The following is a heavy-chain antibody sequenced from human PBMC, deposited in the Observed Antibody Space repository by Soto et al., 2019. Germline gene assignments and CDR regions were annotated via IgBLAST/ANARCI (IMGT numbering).Heavy chain of an antibody. CDR1: GFSFSADGVG. V-gene: IGHV2-5*02. J-gene: IGHJ3*01. Sequence: HITLKESGPTLVKPTQTLTLTCIFSGFSFSADGVGVGWIRQPPGKTLEWLALIYWDDDTRYRPSLKSRLTITKDSSKNPVVLTTTNMDPLDTATYYCAHAFGGTSWPNDAFDVWGQGTVVTVSS. D-gene: IGHD3-16*01. CDR2: IYWDDDT. CDR3: AHAFGGTSWPNDAFDV.